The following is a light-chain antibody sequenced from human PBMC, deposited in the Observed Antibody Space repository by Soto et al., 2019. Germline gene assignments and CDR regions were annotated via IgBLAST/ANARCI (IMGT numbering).Light chain of an antibody. CDR2: KAS. J-gene: IGKJ1*01. CDR1: QAIXSR. Sequence: IPVTQSASALSGSVGDSVTISCRASQAIXSRLAWYQQKPGKAPKVLXYKASTLTSGGPSRFSGSGSGTDFTLTISSLQPEDFENYYCQQSYRSPLTFGQGTKVDIK. CDR3: QQSYRSPLT. V-gene: IGKV1-5*03.